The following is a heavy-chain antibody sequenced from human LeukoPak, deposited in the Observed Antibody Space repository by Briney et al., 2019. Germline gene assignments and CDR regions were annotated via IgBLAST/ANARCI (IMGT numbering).Heavy chain of an antibody. CDR2: MSPNSGDT. CDR1: GFTFTTQD. CDR3: VRTPPNWGFDY. D-gene: IGHD7-27*01. Sequence: ASVKVSCKASGFTFTTQDINWVRQATGQGLEWLGWMSPNSGDTGYAQKFQGRVTMTGDSSISTAYMELSSLRSEDTAIYYCVRTPPNWGFDYWGQGTLVTVSS. J-gene: IGHJ4*02. V-gene: IGHV1-8*01.